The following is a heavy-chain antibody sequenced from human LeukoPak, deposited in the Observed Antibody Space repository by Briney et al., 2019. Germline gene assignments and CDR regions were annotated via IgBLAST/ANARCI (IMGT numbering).Heavy chain of an antibody. D-gene: IGHD2-15*01. CDR2: ISSSGSTI. CDR3: ARVGGYYYYGMDV. V-gene: IGHV3-48*03. Sequence: GGSLRLSRAASGFTFSSYEMNWVRQAPGKGLEWVSYISSSGSTIYYADSVKGRFTISRDNAKNSLYLQMNSLRAEDTAVYYCARVGGYYYYGMDVWGQGTTVTVSS. CDR1: GFTFSSYE. J-gene: IGHJ6*02.